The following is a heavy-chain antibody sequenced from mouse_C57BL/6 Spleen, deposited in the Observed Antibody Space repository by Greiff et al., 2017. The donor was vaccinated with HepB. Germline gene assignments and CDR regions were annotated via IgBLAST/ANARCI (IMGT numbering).Heavy chain of an antibody. CDR3: ARSSSSGYEDYAMDY. Sequence: VQLQQSGAELARPGASVKMSCKASGYTFTSYTMHWVKQRPGQGLEWIGYINPSSGYTKYNQKFKDKATLTADKSSSTAYMQLSSLTSEDSAVYDCARSSSSGYEDYAMDYWGQGTSVTVSS. V-gene: IGHV1-4*01. CDR2: INPSSGYT. J-gene: IGHJ4*01. CDR1: GYTFTSYT. D-gene: IGHD3-2*02.